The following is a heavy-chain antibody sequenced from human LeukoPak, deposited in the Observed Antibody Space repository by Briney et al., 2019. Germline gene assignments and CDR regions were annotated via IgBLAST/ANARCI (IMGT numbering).Heavy chain of an antibody. V-gene: IGHV5-51*01. CDR1: GYSFTSYW. CDR2: IYPGDSDT. CDR3: ARHMTNKRSGRYYFDY. Sequence: GESLKISCKGSGYSFTSYWIGWVRQMPGKGLEWMGIIYPGDSDTRYSPSFQGQVTISADKSISTAYLQWSSLKASDTAMYYCARHMTNKRSGRYYFDYWGQGTLVTVSS. D-gene: IGHD1-1*01. J-gene: IGHJ4*02.